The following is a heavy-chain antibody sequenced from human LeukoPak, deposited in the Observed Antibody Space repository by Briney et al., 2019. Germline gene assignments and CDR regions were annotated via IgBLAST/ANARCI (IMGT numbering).Heavy chain of an antibody. CDR1: GYAFTGYY. CDR2: INPNSGGT. J-gene: IGHJ6*03. V-gene: IGHV1-2*02. CDR3: ARDWDSGSYYDYYYYYYMDV. D-gene: IGHD1-26*01. Sequence: ASVTVSCKASGYAFTGYYMHWVRQAPGQGLEWMGWINPNSGGTNYAQKFQGRVTITRETSISTAYMELSRLRADDTGVYYCARDWDSGSYYDYYYYYYMDVWGKGTTVTVSS.